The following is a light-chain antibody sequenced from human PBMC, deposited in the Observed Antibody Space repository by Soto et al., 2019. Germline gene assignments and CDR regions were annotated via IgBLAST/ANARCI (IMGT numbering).Light chain of an antibody. J-gene: IGKJ5*01. CDR1: QSVTTY. Sequence: ESALTQSPATLSLSPGEGATLSCRASQSVTTYLAWYQQKPGQAPRLLIYDASSRATGIPARFSGSGSGTDSTLTISSLEPEDFAFYYCLQRSNWQVTFGQGPRLEI. CDR3: LQRSNWQVT. V-gene: IGKV3-11*01. CDR2: DAS.